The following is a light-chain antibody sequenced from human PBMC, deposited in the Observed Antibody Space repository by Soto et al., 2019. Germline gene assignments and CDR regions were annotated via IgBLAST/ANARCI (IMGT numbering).Light chain of an antibody. Sequence: IVLTQSPATLSLSPGETATLPCRASQSITTYLAWYQQKPGQAPRLLIYDASNRATGVPARFSGSGSGTDFTLPISSLEPEDFAIYYCQQRSNWPGFTFGPGTKVDI. CDR2: DAS. V-gene: IGKV3-11*01. CDR3: QQRSNWPGFT. J-gene: IGKJ3*01. CDR1: QSITTY.